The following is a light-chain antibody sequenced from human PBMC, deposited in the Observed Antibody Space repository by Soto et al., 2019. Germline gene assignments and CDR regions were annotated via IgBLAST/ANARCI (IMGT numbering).Light chain of an antibody. V-gene: IGKV3-11*01. CDR3: QQRSNWWT. Sequence: EIVLPQSPPTLSLSPGERATLSCRASQSVSSYLAWYQQKPGQAPRLLIYDASNRATGIPARFSGSGSGTDFTLTISSLEPEDFAVYYCQQRSNWWTFGQGTKVDI. CDR1: QSVSSY. CDR2: DAS. J-gene: IGKJ1*01.